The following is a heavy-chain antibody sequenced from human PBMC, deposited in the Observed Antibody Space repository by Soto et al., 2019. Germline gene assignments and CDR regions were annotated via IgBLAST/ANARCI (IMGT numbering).Heavy chain of an antibody. CDR2: IYHSGST. Sequence: PSETLSLTCAVSGGSISIGGYSWSWILHPPGKGLEWIGYIYHSGSTYYNPSLKSRVTISVDRSKNQFSLKLSSVTAADTAVYYCARAEKYYYDSCGYQPYYFDYWGQGTLVTVSS. V-gene: IGHV4-30-2*01. CDR3: ARAEKYYYDSCGYQPYYFDY. D-gene: IGHD3-22*01. CDR1: GGSISIGGYS. J-gene: IGHJ4*02.